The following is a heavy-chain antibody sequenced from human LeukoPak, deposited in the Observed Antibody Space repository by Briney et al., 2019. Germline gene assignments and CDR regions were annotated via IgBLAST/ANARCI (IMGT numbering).Heavy chain of an antibody. D-gene: IGHD4-17*01. Sequence: PGGSLRLSCAASGFTFSNYGMNWARQAPGKGLEWVSAISGSGHNTYYADSVKGRFTISRDNSKNTLYLQMNSLRAEDTAVFYCAKPDGDYVGQLDAYIWGQGTMVTVSS. CDR1: GFTFSNYG. CDR3: AKPDGDYVGQLDAYI. CDR2: ISGSGHNT. J-gene: IGHJ3*02. V-gene: IGHV3-23*01.